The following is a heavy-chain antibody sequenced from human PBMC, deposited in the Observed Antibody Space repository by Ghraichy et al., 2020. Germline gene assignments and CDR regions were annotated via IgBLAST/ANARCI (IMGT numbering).Heavy chain of an antibody. V-gene: IGHV6-1*01. D-gene: IGHD3-16*02. CDR3: ARDINYDYIWGSYRWGYGMDV. Sequence: SCAISGDSVSSNSAAWNWIRQSPSRGLEWLGRTYYRSKWYNDYAVSVKSRITINPDTSKNQFSLQLNSVTPEDTAVYYCARDINYDYIWGSYRWGYGMDVWGQGTTVTVSS. CDR2: TYYRSKWYN. J-gene: IGHJ6*02. CDR1: GDSVSSNSAA.